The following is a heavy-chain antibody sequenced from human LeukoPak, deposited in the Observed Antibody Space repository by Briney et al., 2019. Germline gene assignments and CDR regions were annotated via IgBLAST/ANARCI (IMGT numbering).Heavy chain of an antibody. CDR2: IYYSGRT. Sequence: SQTLSLTCTVPGGSISSGGYYWSWIRQHPGKGLEWIGYIYYSGRTYYSPSLKSRLPMPVDTSKNQFSLKLSSVTAADTAVYYCARERITMVRVVLSVSANYYFDYWGQGTLVTVSS. D-gene: IGHD3-10*01. J-gene: IGHJ4*02. CDR1: GGSISSGGYY. V-gene: IGHV4-31*03. CDR3: ARERITMVRVVLSVSANYYFDY.